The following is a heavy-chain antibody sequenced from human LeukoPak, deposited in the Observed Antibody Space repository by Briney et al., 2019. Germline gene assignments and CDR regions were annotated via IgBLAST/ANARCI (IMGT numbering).Heavy chain of an antibody. CDR1: GGSISSYY. V-gene: IGHV4-4*07. D-gene: IGHD4-23*01. J-gene: IGHJ4*02. CDR2: IYTSGST. CDR3: ARGGKATVVTM. Sequence: SETLSLTCTVSGGSISSYYRSWIRQPAGKGLEWIGRIYTSGSTNCNPSLKSRVSMSVDTSKNQFSLKLTSVTAADTAVYYCARGGKATVVTMWGQGILVTVSS.